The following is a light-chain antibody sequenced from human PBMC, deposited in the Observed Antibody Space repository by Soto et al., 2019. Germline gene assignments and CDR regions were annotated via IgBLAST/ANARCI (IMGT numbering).Light chain of an antibody. Sequence: EIVMTQSPATLSVSPGERVTLSCRASQSIRSNLAWYQQQPGQTPRLLIYGASTRATDIPPRFSGSGSGTEISLTVSSLQSEESTVYYCQQYDSWPLTFSGGTKVEIK. CDR1: QSIRSN. CDR2: GAS. J-gene: IGKJ4*01. V-gene: IGKV3D-15*01. CDR3: QQYDSWPLT.